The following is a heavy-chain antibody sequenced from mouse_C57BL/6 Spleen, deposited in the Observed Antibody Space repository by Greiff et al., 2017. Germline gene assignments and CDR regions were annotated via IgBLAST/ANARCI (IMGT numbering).Heavy chain of an antibody. CDR1: GYAFSSSW. D-gene: IGHD1-1*01. J-gene: IGHJ4*01. V-gene: IGHV1-82*01. CDR3: ARRDGSSYEVDY. CDR2: IYPGDGDT. Sequence: QDQLQQSGPELVKPGASVKISCKASGYAFSSSWMNWVKQRPGKGLEWIGRIYPGDGDTNYNGKFKGKATLTADKSSSTAYMQLSSLTSEDSAVYFCARRDGSSYEVDYWGQGTSVTVSS.